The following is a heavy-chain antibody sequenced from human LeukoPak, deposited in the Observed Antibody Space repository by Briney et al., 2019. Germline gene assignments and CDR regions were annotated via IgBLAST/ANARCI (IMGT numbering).Heavy chain of an antibody. CDR2: INHSGST. Sequence: SETPSLTCAVYGGSFSGYYWSWIRQPPGKGLEWIGEINHSGSTNYNPSLKSRVTISVDTSKNQFSLKLSSVTAADTAVYYCARRRRPAARGYYYYYMDVWGKGTTVTISS. CDR3: ARRRRPAARGYYYYYMDV. V-gene: IGHV4-34*01. J-gene: IGHJ6*03. CDR1: GGSFSGYY. D-gene: IGHD2-2*01.